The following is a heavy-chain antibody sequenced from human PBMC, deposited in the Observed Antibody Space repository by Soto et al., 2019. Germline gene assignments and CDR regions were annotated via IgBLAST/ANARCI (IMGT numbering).Heavy chain of an antibody. V-gene: IGHV4-59*03. D-gene: IGHD3-16*01. CDR3: AIQDGGVVY. Sequence: PSETLSLTCTVSGGSISSYYWSWIRQPPGKGLEWIGYIYYSGSTNYNPSLKSRVTISVDTSISTAYMELRNLKSDDTALYYCAIQDGGVVYWGQGTLVTVSS. CDR1: GGSISSYY. J-gene: IGHJ4*02. CDR2: IYYSGST.